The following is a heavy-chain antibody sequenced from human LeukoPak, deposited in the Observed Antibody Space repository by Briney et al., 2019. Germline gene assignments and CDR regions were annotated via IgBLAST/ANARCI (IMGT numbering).Heavy chain of an antibody. V-gene: IGHV1-3*01. CDR2: INAGNGDT. Sequence: ASVKVSCKASGYTFTSYAMHWVRQAPGQRLEWMGWINAGNGDTKYSQRLQGRVTISRDTSASTAYMELSSLRSEDTAVYYCARGAGYSSGWSRFDPWGQGTLVTVSS. CDR3: ARGAGYSSGWSRFDP. J-gene: IGHJ5*02. CDR1: GYTFTSYA. D-gene: IGHD6-19*01.